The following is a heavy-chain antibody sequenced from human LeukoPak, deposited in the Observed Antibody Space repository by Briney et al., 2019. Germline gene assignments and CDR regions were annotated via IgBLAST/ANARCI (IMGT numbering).Heavy chain of an antibody. CDR3: ATKASGIAAAGSYWYFDL. Sequence: GASVKVSCKASGYTFTSYGISWVRQAPGQGLEWMGWISAYNGNTNYAQKLQGRVTMTTDTSTSTAYMELRSLRSDDTAVYYCATKASGIAAAGSYWYFDLWGRGTLVTVSS. J-gene: IGHJ2*01. D-gene: IGHD6-13*01. V-gene: IGHV1-18*01. CDR2: ISAYNGNT. CDR1: GYTFTSYG.